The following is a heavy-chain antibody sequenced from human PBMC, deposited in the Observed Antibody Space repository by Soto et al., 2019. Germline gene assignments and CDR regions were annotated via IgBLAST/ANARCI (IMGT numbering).Heavy chain of an antibody. Sequence: HPGGSLRLSCAVSGFTFSSYGMHWVRQAPGKGLEWVAVIWYDGSNKYYADSVKGRFTISRDNSKNTLYLQMNSLRAEDTAVYYCAKVRDFWSGYYFDYWGQGTLVTVSS. V-gene: IGHV3-33*06. CDR3: AKVRDFWSGYYFDY. J-gene: IGHJ4*02. CDR1: GFTFSSYG. D-gene: IGHD3-3*01. CDR2: IWYDGSNK.